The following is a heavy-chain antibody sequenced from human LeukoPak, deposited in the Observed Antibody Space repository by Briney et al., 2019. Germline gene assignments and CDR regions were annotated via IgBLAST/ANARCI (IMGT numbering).Heavy chain of an antibody. J-gene: IGHJ4*02. D-gene: IGHD5-18*01. CDR2: IWYDGSNK. V-gene: IGHV3-33*01. CDR3: ARTVDTAMAVTFDY. CDR1: GFTFSNYG. Sequence: GGSLRLSCAASGFTFSNYGMHWVRQAPGKGLEWVALIWYDGSNKYYADSVKGRFTISRDNSKNTLYLQMNSLRAEDTAVYHCARTVDTAMAVTFDYWGQGSLVTVSS.